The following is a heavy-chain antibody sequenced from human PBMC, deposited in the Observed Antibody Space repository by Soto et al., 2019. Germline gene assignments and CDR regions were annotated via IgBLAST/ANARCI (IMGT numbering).Heavy chain of an antibody. CDR3: ARFGTYYDSSGFAY. V-gene: IGHV3-74*03. Sequence: HPGGSLRLSCAASGFTFSHNWMHWVRQAPGKGLEWVSRIDSSGTSTSYADSVKGRFTISRDNAKNTLYLQMNSLRVEDTAVYYCARFGTYYDSSGFAYWGQGTLVTVSS. CDR1: GFTFSHNW. J-gene: IGHJ4*02. CDR2: IDSSGTST. D-gene: IGHD3-22*01.